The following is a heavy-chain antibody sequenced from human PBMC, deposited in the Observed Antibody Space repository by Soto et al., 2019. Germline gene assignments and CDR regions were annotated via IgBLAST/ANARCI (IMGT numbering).Heavy chain of an antibody. CDR3: ARSGSPDYHLWCGVSRGWFDP. V-gene: IGHV4-30-2*01. Sequence: PSETLSLTCAVSGGYIRSGGYSWSWIRQPPGKGLEWIGYIYHSGITYYNPSLKSRVTISVDMSKNQFSLKLSSVTAADAAVYYCARSGSPDYHLWCGVSRGWFDPWGQGALVTVSS. CDR2: IYHSGIT. D-gene: IGHD3-3*01. J-gene: IGHJ5*02. CDR1: GGYIRSGGYS.